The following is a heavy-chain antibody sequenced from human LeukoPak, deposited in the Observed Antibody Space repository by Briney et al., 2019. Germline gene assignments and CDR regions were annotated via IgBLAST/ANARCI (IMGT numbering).Heavy chain of an antibody. CDR2: IRGSGGTT. Sequence: GGSLRLSCAASGFTFSGCAMSWVRQAPGKGLEWVSAIRGSGGTTYYADSVKGRFTISRDNAKNSLYLQMNSLRAEDTAVYYCARDRTYYYDSSGFVRDAFDIWGQGTMVTVSS. J-gene: IGHJ3*02. V-gene: IGHV3-23*01. D-gene: IGHD3-22*01. CDR3: ARDRTYYYDSSGFVRDAFDI. CDR1: GFTFSGCA.